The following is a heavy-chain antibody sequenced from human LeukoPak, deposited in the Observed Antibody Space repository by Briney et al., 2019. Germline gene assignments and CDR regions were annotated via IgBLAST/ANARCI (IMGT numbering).Heavy chain of an antibody. Sequence: SETLSLTCTVSGYSMSGGYYWGWIRQPPGKGLEWIASDYPSATTYYNPSLKSRATISLDTSKKEFSLRLTSLTAADTAVYYCARQIAVSGGWAFDIWGQGTMVTVSS. CDR2: DYPSATT. CDR3: ARQIAVSGGWAFDI. J-gene: IGHJ3*02. CDR1: GYSMSGGYY. D-gene: IGHD6-19*01. V-gene: IGHV4-38-2*02.